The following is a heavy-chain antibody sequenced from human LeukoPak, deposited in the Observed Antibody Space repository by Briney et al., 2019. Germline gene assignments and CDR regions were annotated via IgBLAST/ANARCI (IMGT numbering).Heavy chain of an antibody. J-gene: IGHJ4*02. Sequence: GGSLRLSCAASGFTFDDYGMSWVRQAPGKGLEWVPGINWNGGSTGYADSVKGRFTISRDNAKNSLYLQMNSLRAEDTALYYCARRAYCGGDCHSDYWGQGTLVTVSS. CDR1: GFTFDDYG. CDR2: INWNGGST. D-gene: IGHD2-21*01. V-gene: IGHV3-20*04. CDR3: ARRAYCGGDCHSDY.